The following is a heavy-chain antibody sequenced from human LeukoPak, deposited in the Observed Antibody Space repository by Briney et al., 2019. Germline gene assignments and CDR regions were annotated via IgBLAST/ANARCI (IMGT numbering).Heavy chain of an antibody. J-gene: IGHJ4*02. CDR2: ISGSGGST. Sequence: PGGSLRLSCAASGFTFSSYAMSWVRQAPGKGLEWVSAISGSGGSTYYADSVKGRFTISRDKSKNTLYLQMNNLRAEDSAIYYCARVFRSDARYFDWSLTKGGGAYFGSWGQGTLVTVSS. D-gene: IGHD3-9*01. CDR3: ARVFRSDARYFDWSLTKGGGAYFGS. CDR1: GFTFSSYA. V-gene: IGHV3-23*01.